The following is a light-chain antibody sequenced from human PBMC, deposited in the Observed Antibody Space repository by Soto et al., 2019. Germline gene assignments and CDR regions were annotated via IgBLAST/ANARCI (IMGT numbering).Light chain of an antibody. J-gene: IGKJ1*01. CDR3: QQFYNYPRT. V-gene: IGKV1-8*01. CDR1: QDIGTY. Sequence: AIRMTQSPSSFSASTGDRVSITCRATQDIGTYLAWYQQIPGKAPKLLIYDASTLQTGVPSRFSGSGSGTDFTPTISYLQSEDFGTYYCQQFYNYPRTFGQGTNVDIK. CDR2: DAS.